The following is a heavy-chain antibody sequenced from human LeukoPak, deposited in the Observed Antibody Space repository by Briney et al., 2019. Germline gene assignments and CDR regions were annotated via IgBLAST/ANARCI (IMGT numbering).Heavy chain of an antibody. CDR1: GGTFSSYA. CDR2: IIPIFGTA. V-gene: IGHV1-69*06. D-gene: IGHD3-16*02. J-gene: IGHJ4*02. CDR3: ANSIFYDYVWGSYRYDFDY. Sequence: SVKVSCKASGGTFSSYAISWVRQAPGQGLEWMGGIIPIFGTANYAQKFQGRVTITADKSTSTAYMELSSLRSEDTAVYYCANSIFYDYVWGSYRYDFDYWGQGTLVTVSS.